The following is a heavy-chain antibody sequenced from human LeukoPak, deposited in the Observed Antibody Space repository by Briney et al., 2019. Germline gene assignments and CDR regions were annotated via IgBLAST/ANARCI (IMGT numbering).Heavy chain of an antibody. CDR3: ARLGYSVSWTDC. CDR1: GGSISSTSHY. Sequence: PSETLSLTCTVSGGSISSTSHYWGWIRQPPGKGLEWIGSVYYSGGAYYNPSLKSRVTISVDTSKNQFSLRLSSVTATDMAVYFCARLGYSVSWTDCWGQGILVTVSS. V-gene: IGHV4-39*01. D-gene: IGHD6-13*01. J-gene: IGHJ4*02. CDR2: VYYSGGA.